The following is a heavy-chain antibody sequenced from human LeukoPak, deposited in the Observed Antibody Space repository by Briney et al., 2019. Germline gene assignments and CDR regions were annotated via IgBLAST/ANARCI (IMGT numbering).Heavy chain of an antibody. V-gene: IGHV4-34*01. CDR3: ARAGYSSSPDAFDI. J-gene: IGHJ3*02. Sequence: GSLRLSCGASGFTFSSYWMSWVRQTPGKGLEWIGEINHSGSTNYNPSLKSRVTISVDTSKNQFSLKLSSVTAADTAVYYCARAGYSSSPDAFDIWGQGTMVTVSS. CDR2: INHSGST. CDR1: GFTFSSYW. D-gene: IGHD6-13*01.